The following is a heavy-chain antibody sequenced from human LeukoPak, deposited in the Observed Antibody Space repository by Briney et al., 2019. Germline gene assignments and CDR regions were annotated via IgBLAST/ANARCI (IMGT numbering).Heavy chain of an antibody. V-gene: IGHV1-18*01. CDR1: GYTFTSYG. CDR2: ISAYNGNT. Sequence: GASVKVSCKASGYTFTSYGISWVRQAPGQGLEWMGWISAYNGNTNYAQKLQGRVTMTTDTSTSTAYMELRSLRSDDTAVYYCASGRYGSGSYYNAAFDYWGQGTLVTVSS. D-gene: IGHD3-10*01. CDR3: ASGRYGSGSYYNAAFDY. J-gene: IGHJ4*02.